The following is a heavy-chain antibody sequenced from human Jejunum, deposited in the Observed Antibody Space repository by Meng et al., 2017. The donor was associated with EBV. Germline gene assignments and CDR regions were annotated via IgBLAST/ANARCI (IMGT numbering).Heavy chain of an antibody. J-gene: IGHJ4*02. D-gene: IGHD4-17*01. CDR2: INPSSGST. V-gene: IGHV1-46*01. CDR3: ATGNGDLGTY. Sequence: QVQLVQSGAEVKKPGASVKVSCEASGYTFTSYSIHWVRQAPGQGLEWMGIINPSSGSTSNAQKFQGRVTMSRDTSTSTVYMELSSLKSEDTAVYYCATGNGDLGTYWGRGTLVTVSS. CDR1: GYTFTSYS.